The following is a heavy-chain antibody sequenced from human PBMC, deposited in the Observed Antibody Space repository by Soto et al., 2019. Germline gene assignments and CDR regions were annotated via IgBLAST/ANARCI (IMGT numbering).Heavy chain of an antibody. V-gene: IGHV1-18*01. Sequence: QVQLVQSGAEVKKPGASVKVSCKASGYTFTSYGISWVRQAPGQGLEWMGWISAYNGNTNYAQKLQGRVTMTTDTSTSKAYMELRSRRADDTAVYYCARDRSDVLLYGDYWFDPWGQGTLVTVSS. CDR3: ARDRSDVLLYGDYWFDP. D-gene: IGHD4-17*01. CDR2: ISAYNGNT. J-gene: IGHJ5*02. CDR1: GYTFTSYG.